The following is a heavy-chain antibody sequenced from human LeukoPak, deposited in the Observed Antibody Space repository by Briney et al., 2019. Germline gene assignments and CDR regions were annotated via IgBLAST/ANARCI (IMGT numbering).Heavy chain of an antibody. CDR3: ARARDYDILTGYY. D-gene: IGHD3-9*01. Sequence: GGSLRLSCAASGFTFSSYGMSWVRQAPGKGLEWVSYTSSSGSTIYYADSVKGRFTISRDNAKNSLYLQMNSLRAEDTAVYYCARARDYDILTGYYWGQGTLVTVSS. CDR2: TSSSGSTI. V-gene: IGHV3-48*04. CDR1: GFTFSSYG. J-gene: IGHJ4*02.